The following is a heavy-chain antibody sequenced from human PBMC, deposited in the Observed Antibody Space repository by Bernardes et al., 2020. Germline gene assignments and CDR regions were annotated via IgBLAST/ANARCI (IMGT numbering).Heavy chain of an antibody. CDR1: GFTFSSYA. V-gene: IGHV3-30-3*01. J-gene: IGHJ6*02. CDR3: ARVGCSSTSCLNYYYGMDV. D-gene: IGHD2-2*01. Sequence: GGSLRLSCAASGFTFSSYAMHWVRQAPGKGLEWVAVISYDGSNKYYADSVKGRFTISRDNSKNTLYLQMNSLRAEDTAVYYCARVGCSSTSCLNYYYGMDVWGQGTTVTVSS. CDR2: ISYDGSNK.